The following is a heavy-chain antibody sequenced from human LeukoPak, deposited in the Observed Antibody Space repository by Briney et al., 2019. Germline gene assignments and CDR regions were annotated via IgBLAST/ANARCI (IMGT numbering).Heavy chain of an antibody. CDR3: ARVPGGGGFDY. CDR2: IYHSGST. D-gene: IGHD3-10*01. CDR1: GGSISSGGYS. J-gene: IGHJ4*02. Sequence: SETLSLTCAVSGGSISSGGYSWSWIRQPPGKGLEWIGYIYHSGSTYYNPSLKSRVTISVDRSKNQFSLKLSSVTAADPAVYYWARVPGGGGFDYWGQGTLVTVSS. V-gene: IGHV4-30-2*01.